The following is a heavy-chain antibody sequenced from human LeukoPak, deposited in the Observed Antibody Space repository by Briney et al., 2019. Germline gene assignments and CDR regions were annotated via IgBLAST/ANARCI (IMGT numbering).Heavy chain of an antibody. CDR3: AKDISGSHCALYYFDS. Sequence: PGGSLRLSCAASGFTFDDYAMHWVRQVPGKGLEWVSLISGDAGSTYYADSVKGRFTISRDNSKNSLYLQMNSLRTEDTALYYCAKDISGSHCALYYFDSWGQGTLVSVSS. J-gene: IGHJ4*02. V-gene: IGHV3-43*02. D-gene: IGHD3-10*01. CDR1: GFTFDDYA. CDR2: ISGDAGST.